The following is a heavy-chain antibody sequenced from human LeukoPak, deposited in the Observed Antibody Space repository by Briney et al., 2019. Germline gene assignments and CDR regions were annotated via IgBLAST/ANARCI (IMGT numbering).Heavy chain of an antibody. CDR2: INHSGST. D-gene: IGHD6-13*01. J-gene: IGHJ4*02. Sequence: GSLRLSCAASGFTFSSYSMNWIRQPPGKGLEWIGEINHSGSTNYNPSLKSRVTISVDTSKNQFSLKLSSVTAADTAVYYCARVRQEYSSSWSFDYWGQGTLVTVSS. CDR3: ARVRQEYSSSWSFDY. V-gene: IGHV4-34*01. CDR1: GFTFSSYS.